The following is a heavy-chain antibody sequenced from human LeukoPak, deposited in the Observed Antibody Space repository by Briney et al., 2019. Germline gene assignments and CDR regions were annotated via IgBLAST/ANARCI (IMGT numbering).Heavy chain of an antibody. D-gene: IGHD2-2*01. CDR2: IKSKTDGGTT. CDR1: GFTFSNAW. Sequence: GGSLRLSCAASGFTFSNAWMSWVRQAPGKGLEWVGRIKSKTDGGTTDYAAPVKGRFTISRDDSKNTLYLQMNSLRPEDTAVYYCVSENAWPNWYFDLWGRGTLVTVSS. CDR3: VSENAWPNWYFDL. J-gene: IGHJ2*01. V-gene: IGHV3-15*01.